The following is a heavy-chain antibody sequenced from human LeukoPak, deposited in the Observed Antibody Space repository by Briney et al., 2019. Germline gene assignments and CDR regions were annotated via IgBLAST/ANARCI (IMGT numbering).Heavy chain of an antibody. CDR2: IYYSGST. CDR1: GGSISSSSYY. CDR3: ARQEAYYGILTGYMTKWFDP. D-gene: IGHD3-9*01. V-gene: IGHV4-39*01. J-gene: IGHJ5*02. Sequence: SETLSLTCTVSGGSISSSSYYWGWIRQPPGKGLEWIGSIYYSGSTYYNPPLKSRVTISVDTSKNQFSLKLSSVTAADTAVYYCARQEAYYGILTGYMTKWFDPWGQGTLVTVSS.